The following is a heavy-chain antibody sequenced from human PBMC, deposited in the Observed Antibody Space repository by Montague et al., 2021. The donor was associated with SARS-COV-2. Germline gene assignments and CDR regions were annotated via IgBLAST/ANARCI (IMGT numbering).Heavy chain of an antibody. J-gene: IGHJ4*02. V-gene: IGHV3-23*01. CDR1: GFTFNNYA. CDR2: IGSNGGT. D-gene: IGHD6-19*01. CDR3: AKDRVDDNGWSVDY. Sequence: SLRLSCAASGFTFNNYAMTWVRQGPGKGLEWVSGIGSNGGTFYGDSVKGRFTISRDNSKNTLYLQMNSLRVGDTALYFCAKDRVDDNGWSVDYWGQGTLVTVSS.